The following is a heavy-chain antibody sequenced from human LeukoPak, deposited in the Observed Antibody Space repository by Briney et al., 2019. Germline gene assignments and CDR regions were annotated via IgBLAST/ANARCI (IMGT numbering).Heavy chain of an antibody. CDR1: GFTVSSNY. Sequence: GGSLRLSCAASGFTVSSNYMSWVRQAPGKGLEWVSVIYSGGSTYYADSVKGRFTISRHNSKNTLYLQMNSLRAEDTAVYYCARMRGYCSSTSCRDYWGQGTLVTVSS. CDR3: ARMRGYCSSTSCRDY. CDR2: IYSGGST. D-gene: IGHD2-2*01. V-gene: IGHV3-66*02. J-gene: IGHJ4*02.